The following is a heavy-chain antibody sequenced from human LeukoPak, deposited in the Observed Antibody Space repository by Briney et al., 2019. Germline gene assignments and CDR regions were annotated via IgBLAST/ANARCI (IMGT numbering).Heavy chain of an antibody. J-gene: IGHJ4*02. CDR2: ISSSSGAA. V-gene: IGHV3-48*02. D-gene: IGHD6-19*01. Sequence: GGSLILSCAASGFTFSTYSMNWVRQAPGKGLEWISYISSSSGAAYYADSVKGRFTISRDNAKNSLYLEMNSLRDEDTAVYYCARGKAVAFDDWGQGTLVTVSS. CDR3: ARGKAVAFDD. CDR1: GFTFSTYS.